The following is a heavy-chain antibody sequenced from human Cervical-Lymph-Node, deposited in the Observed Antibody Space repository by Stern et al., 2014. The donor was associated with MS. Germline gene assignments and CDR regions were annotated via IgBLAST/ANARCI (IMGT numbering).Heavy chain of an antibody. CDR3: AKGDSSSPLEY. V-gene: IGHV3-33*06. D-gene: IGHD6-6*01. J-gene: IGHJ4*02. Sequence: VQLLESGGGVVQPGRSLRLSCAASGFTFSSYGIHWVRQTPGTGLEWVAVIWYDGSNKYYADSVKGRFTISRDNSENTVYLQMNSLRAEDTAVYYCAKGDSSSPLEYWGQGTLVTVSS. CDR2: IWYDGSNK. CDR1: GFTFSSYG.